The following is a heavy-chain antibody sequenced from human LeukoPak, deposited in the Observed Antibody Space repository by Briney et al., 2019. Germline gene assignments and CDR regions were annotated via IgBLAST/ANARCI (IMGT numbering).Heavy chain of an antibody. D-gene: IGHD5-18*01. CDR1: GGSFSGYY. J-gene: IGHJ4*02. CDR3: ARNSQLWHKYYFDY. CDR2: INHSGST. V-gene: IGHV4-34*01. Sequence: SETLSLTCAVYGGSFSGYYWSWIRQPPGKGLEWIGEINHSGSTNYNPSLKSRVTISVDTSKNQFSLKLSSVTAADTAVYYCARNSQLWHKYYFDYWGQGTLVTVSS.